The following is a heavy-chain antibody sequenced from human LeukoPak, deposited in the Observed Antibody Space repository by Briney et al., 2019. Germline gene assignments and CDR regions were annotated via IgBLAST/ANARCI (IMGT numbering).Heavy chain of an antibody. V-gene: IGHV1-18*01. CDR3: AREGWGYCTNGVCPSSLDY. J-gene: IGHJ4*02. CDR1: GYTFASYG. CDR2: ISAYNGNT. Sequence: ASVKVSCKASGYTFASYGINWMRQAPGQGLEWMGWISAYNGNTNYAQNLQGRVTMTTDTSTSTAYMELRSLRSDDTAVYYCAREGWGYCTNGVCPSSLDYWGQGTLVTVSS. D-gene: IGHD2-8*01.